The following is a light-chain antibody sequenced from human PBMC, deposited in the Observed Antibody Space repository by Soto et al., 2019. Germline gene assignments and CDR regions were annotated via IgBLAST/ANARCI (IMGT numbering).Light chain of an antibody. Sequence: DIQMTQSPSNLSASVGDRVTITCRASQSINTWLAWYQQKPGKVPKLLIYKASSLESGVPSRFSGSGSGTEFTLTISSLQPDDFATYYCQQYRDNFRTFGQGTKVEI. CDR2: KAS. CDR1: QSINTW. CDR3: QQYRDNFRT. J-gene: IGKJ1*01. V-gene: IGKV1-5*03.